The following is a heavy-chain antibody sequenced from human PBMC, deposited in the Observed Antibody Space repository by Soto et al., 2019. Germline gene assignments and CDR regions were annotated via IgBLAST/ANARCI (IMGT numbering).Heavy chain of an antibody. D-gene: IGHD3-22*01. CDR2: IWYDGSNK. Sequence: PGGSLRLSCAASGFTFSSYGMHWVRQAPGKGLEWVAVIWYDGSNKYYADSVKGRFTISRDNSKNTLYLQMNSLRAEDTAVYYCARDLHYYDSSGYYFDYWGQGTLVTVS. J-gene: IGHJ4*02. CDR3: ARDLHYYDSSGYYFDY. V-gene: IGHV3-33*01. CDR1: GFTFSSYG.